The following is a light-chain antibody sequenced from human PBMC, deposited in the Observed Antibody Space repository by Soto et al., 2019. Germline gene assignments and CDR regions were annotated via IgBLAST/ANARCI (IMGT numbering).Light chain of an antibody. CDR3: QPYGSPPLN. CDR1: QSVSSSY. J-gene: IGKJ4*01. CDR2: GAS. V-gene: IGKV3-20*01. Sequence: EIVLTQSPGTLSLSSGERATLSCRASQSVSSSYLAWYQQKPGQAPRLLIYGASSRATGVPDRFSGSGSGTDFPLTISRLEPEDFAVYYCQPYGSPPLNFGGGSKADIK.